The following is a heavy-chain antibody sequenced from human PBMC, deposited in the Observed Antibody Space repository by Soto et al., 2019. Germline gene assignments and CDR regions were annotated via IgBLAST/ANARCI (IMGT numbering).Heavy chain of an antibody. J-gene: IGHJ5*02. Sequence: SVIQCLSLGVVGGTRGGYDWRWIRQPPGKALEWNGEFNHSGDKYYNPSLKSRLTISLDTSQNHFSLRLNAVTAAETAIYYCARGGSGWKALNWFDPWGQGIMVTVSS. D-gene: IGHD6-19*01. CDR2: FNHSGDK. V-gene: IGHV4-34*01. CDR3: ARGGSGWKALNWFDP. CDR1: GGTRGGYD.